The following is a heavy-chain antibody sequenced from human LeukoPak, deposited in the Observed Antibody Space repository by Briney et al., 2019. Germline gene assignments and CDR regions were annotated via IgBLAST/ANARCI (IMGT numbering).Heavy chain of an antibody. CDR3: ARLDSSGYYSSSNSDC. J-gene: IGHJ4*02. CDR1: GGTFSSYT. Sequence: SVKVSCKASGGTFSSYTISWVRQAPGQGLEWMGRIIPILGIANYAQKFQGRVTITADKSTSTAYMELSSLRSEDTAVYYCARLDSSGYYSSSNSDCWGQGTLVTVSS. CDR2: IIPILGIA. V-gene: IGHV1-69*02. D-gene: IGHD3-22*01.